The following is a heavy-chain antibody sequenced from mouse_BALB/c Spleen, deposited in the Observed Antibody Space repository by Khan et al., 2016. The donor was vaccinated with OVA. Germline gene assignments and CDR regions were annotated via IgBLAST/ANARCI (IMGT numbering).Heavy chain of an antibody. CDR3: TTGGTLAY. D-gene: IGHD3-3*01. Sequence: QVQLQQSGAELVRPGVSVKISCKGSGYTFTDYAMHWVKQSHAKSLEWIGVISTYYGDADYSQKFKDKATLTVDRSSSTAYMELASLTFEDSAIYYATTGGTLAYWGQGTLVTVSA. V-gene: IGHV1S137*01. CDR2: ISTYYGDA. CDR1: GYTFTDYA. J-gene: IGHJ3*01.